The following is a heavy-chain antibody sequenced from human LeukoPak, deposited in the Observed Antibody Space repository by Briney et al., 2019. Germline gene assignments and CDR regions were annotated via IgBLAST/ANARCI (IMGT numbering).Heavy chain of an antibody. CDR2: IIPIFGTA. D-gene: IGHD2-2*01. CDR3: ASCRDIVVVPAANDLDY. V-gene: IGHV1-69*13. Sequence: SVKVSCKASGGTFSSYAISWVRQAPGQGLEWMGGIIPIFGTANYAQKFQGRVTITADESTSTAYMELSSLRSEDTAVYYCASCRDIVVVPAANDLDYWGQGTLVTVSS. J-gene: IGHJ4*02. CDR1: GGTFSSYA.